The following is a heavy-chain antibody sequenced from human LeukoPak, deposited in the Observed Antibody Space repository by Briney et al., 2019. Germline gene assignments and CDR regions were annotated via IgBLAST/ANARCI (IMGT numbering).Heavy chain of an antibody. D-gene: IGHD6-13*01. CDR3: ARGSSRRWFDP. V-gene: IGHV4-34*01. CDR2: INHSGST. J-gene: IGHJ5*02. Sequence: SETLSLTCAVYGGSFSGYYWSWIRQPPGKGLEWIGEINHSGSTNYNPSLKSRVTISVDTSKNRFSLKLSSVTAADTAVYYCARGSSRRWFDPWGQGTLVTVSS. CDR1: GGSFSGYY.